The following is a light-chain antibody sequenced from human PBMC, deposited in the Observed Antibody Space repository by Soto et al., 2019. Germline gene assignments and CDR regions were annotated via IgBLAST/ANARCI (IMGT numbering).Light chain of an antibody. J-gene: IGLJ1*01. V-gene: IGLV2-23*01. CDR2: DDT. Sequence: QSALTQPASVSGSPGQSITISCTGTASDVGSYKLVSWYQHHPGKAPKLMIYDDTLRPSGLSNRFSGSRSGNTASLTISGLQAEDEADYYCCSYADGRYVFGTGTKLTAL. CDR1: ASDVGSYKL. CDR3: CSYADGRYV.